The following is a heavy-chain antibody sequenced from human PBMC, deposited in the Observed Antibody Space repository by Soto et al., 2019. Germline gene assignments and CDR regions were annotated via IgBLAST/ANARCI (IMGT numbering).Heavy chain of an antibody. CDR2: IYYSGST. J-gene: IGHJ4*02. CDR3: VRDYTGPDDY. V-gene: IGHV4-59*12. Sequence: PSETLSLTCTVSGGSISSYYWSWIRQPPGKGLEWIGYIYYSGSTNYNPSVKGRFTISRDNAKNTLSLQMSSLTAEDTAVYYCVRDYTGPDDYWGQGTLVTVSS. CDR1: GGSISSYY. D-gene: IGHD2-2*02.